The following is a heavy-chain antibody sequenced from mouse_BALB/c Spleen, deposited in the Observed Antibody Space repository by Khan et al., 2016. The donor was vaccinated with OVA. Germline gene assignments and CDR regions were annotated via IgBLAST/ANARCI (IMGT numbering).Heavy chain of an antibody. CDR1: GYTFTNYW. J-gene: IGHJ3*01. Sequence: QIQLVQSGAELAKPGASVKMSCKASGYTFTNYWMHWVKQRPGQGLEWIGYINPSTGYTEYNQKFKDKATLTVDKSSSTAYLQLSSLTSKDSAVXYCVNHGSSSAWFTYWGQGTLVTVSA. CDR2: INPSTGYT. D-gene: IGHD1-1*01. CDR3: VNHGSSSAWFTY. V-gene: IGHV1-7*01.